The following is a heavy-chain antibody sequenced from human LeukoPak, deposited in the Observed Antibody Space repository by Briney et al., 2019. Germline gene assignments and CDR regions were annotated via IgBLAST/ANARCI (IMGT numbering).Heavy chain of an antibody. CDR1: GGSFSGYY. J-gene: IGHJ6*03. CDR2: INHSGST. V-gene: IGHV4-34*01. Sequence: PSETLSLTCAVYGGSFSGYYWSWVRQPPGKGLEWIGEINHSGSTNYNPSLKSRVTISVDTSKNQFSLKLSSVTAADTAFYYCASQGHHGKIVGTTLSYFYMDVWGKGTTVTVSS. CDR3: ASQGHHGKIVGTTLSYFYMDV. D-gene: IGHD1-26*01.